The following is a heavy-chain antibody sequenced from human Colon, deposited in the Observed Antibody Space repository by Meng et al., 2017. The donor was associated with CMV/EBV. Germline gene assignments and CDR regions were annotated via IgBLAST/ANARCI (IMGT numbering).Heavy chain of an antibody. D-gene: IGHD4-23*01. V-gene: IGHV1-2*02. CDR3: ARDWDYGGNSVSWAFDI. CDR2: IDPSSGDT. J-gene: IGHJ3*02. CDR1: GYTFTNYF. Sequence: ASVKVSCKASGYTFTNYFIHWVRQAPGQGLEWMGWIDPSSGDTNFAQNFQGRVSMTRDTSITTAHMELTSLTSDDTALYYCARDWDYGGNSVSWAFDIWGQGTMVTVSS.